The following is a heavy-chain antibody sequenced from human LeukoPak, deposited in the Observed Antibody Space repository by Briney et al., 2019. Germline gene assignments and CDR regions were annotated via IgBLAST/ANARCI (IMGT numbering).Heavy chain of an antibody. Sequence: PPETLSLTCAVYGGSFSGYYWSWIRQPPGKGLEWIGEINHSGSTNYNPSPKSRVTISVDTSKNQFSLKLSSVTAADTAVYYCARLGGSNDYYYYMDVWGKETRVTVSS. CDR2: INHSGST. D-gene: IGHD4-23*01. J-gene: IGHJ6*03. CDR3: ARLGGSNDYYYYMDV. CDR1: GGSFSGYY. V-gene: IGHV4-34*01.